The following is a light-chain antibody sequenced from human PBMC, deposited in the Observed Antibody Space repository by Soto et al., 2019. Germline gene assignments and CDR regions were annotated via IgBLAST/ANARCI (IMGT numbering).Light chain of an antibody. CDR1: SSDVGGHNY. CDR2: EVT. Sequence: QSALTQPASVSASPGQSITISCTGTSSDVGGHNYVSWYQQHPGKAPKLMIYEVTNRPSGVSNRFSGSKSGNTAYLTISGLQDEDEADYYCSSYPSRNTRVFGTGTKVTVL. CDR3: SSYPSRNTRV. J-gene: IGLJ1*01. V-gene: IGLV2-14*01.